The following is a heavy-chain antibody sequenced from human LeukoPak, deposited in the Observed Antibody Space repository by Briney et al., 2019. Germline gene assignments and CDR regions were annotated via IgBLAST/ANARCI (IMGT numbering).Heavy chain of an antibody. CDR3: ARRVRGSYFDY. J-gene: IGHJ4*02. CDR2: IYTSGST. CDR1: GGSISRYY. D-gene: IGHD1-26*01. Sequence: SETLSLTCIVSGGSISRYYWSCIRQPPGKGLEWIGYIYTSGSTNYNPSLKSRVTISVDTTKNQFSLKLSSVTAADTAVYYCARRVRGSYFDYWGQGTLVTVSS. V-gene: IGHV4-4*09.